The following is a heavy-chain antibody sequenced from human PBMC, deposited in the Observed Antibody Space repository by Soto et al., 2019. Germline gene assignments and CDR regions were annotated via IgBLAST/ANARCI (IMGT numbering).Heavy chain of an antibody. Sequence: PSETLSLTCAVSGGSISSGGYSWSWIRQPPGKGLEWIGYVYHSGSTNYNPSLKSRVTISVDKSKNQFSLKLSSVTAADTAVYYCARDKGCSSTSCLYNWFDPWGQGTLVTVSS. CDR1: GGSISSGGYS. CDR2: VYHSGST. D-gene: IGHD2-2*01. CDR3: ARDKGCSSTSCLYNWFDP. J-gene: IGHJ5*02. V-gene: IGHV4-30-2*01.